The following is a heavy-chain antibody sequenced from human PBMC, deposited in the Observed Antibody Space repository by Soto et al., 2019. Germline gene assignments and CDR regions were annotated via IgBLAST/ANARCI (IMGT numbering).Heavy chain of an antibody. Sequence: QIQLVQSAAEVKKPGASVKVSCKTSGYTFVSYGISWVRQAPGQGLEWMGWISPYNGNTNFAQRFRGRVTLTTDTSKDSVHMDLGSLKSDDTAVYYCARDQNFFDSSGYYDHWGQGTLITVSS. D-gene: IGHD3-22*01. V-gene: IGHV1-18*04. CDR3: ARDQNFFDSSGYYDH. CDR1: GYTFVSYG. CDR2: ISPYNGNT. J-gene: IGHJ5*02.